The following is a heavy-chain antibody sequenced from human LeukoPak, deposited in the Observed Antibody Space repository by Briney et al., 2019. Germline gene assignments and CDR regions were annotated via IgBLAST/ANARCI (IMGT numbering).Heavy chain of an antibody. V-gene: IGHV1-18*01. J-gene: IGHJ6*03. D-gene: IGHD6-19*01. CDR3: AREGYSSGWYDGVYYYYYMDV. CDR2: ISAYNGNT. Sequence: GASMKVSCKASGYTFTSYGISWVRQAPGQGLEWMGWISAYNGNTNYAQKLQGRVTMTTGTSTSTAYMELRSLRSDDTAVYYCAREGYSSGWYDGVYYYYYMDVRGKGTTVTVSS. CDR1: GYTFTSYG.